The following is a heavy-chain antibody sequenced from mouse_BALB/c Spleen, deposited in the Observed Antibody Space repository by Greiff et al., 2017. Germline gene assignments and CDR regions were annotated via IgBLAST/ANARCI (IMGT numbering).Heavy chain of an antibody. CDR3: ASYYDWFAY. CDR2: ISYSGST. V-gene: IGHV3-2*02. CDR1: GYSITSDYA. J-gene: IGHJ3*01. Sequence: DVQLQESGPGLVKPSQSLSLTCTVTGYSITSDYAWNWIRQFPGNKLEWMGYISYSGSTSYNPSLKSRISITRDTSKNQFFLQLNSVTTEDTATYYCASYYDWFAYWGQGTLVTVSA. D-gene: IGHD2-4*01.